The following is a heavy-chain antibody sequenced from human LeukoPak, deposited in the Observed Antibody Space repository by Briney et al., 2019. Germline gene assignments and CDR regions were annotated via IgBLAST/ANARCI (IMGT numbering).Heavy chain of an antibody. Sequence: PGGSPRLSCAASGFTFSSYSMNWVRQAPGKGLEWVSSISSSSYIYYADSVKGRLTISRDNAKNSLYLQMNSLRAEDTAVYYCASDPVEDAFDIWGQGTMVTVSS. J-gene: IGHJ3*02. V-gene: IGHV3-21*01. CDR1: GFTFSSYS. CDR3: ASDPVEDAFDI. D-gene: IGHD4-23*01. CDR2: ISSSSYI.